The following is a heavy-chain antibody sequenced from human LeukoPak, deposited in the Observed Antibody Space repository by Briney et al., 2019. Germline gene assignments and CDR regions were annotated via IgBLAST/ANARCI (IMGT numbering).Heavy chain of an antibody. CDR3: ARAGYGDYAGFDY. J-gene: IGHJ4*02. V-gene: IGHV4-31*03. CDR2: IYYSGST. Sequence: SQTPSLTCTVSGGSISSGGYYWSWIRQHPGKGLEWIGYIYYSGSTYYNPSLKSRVTISVDTSKNQFSLKLSSVTAADTAVYYCARAGYGDYAGFDYWGQGTLVTVSS. CDR1: GGSISSGGYY. D-gene: IGHD4-17*01.